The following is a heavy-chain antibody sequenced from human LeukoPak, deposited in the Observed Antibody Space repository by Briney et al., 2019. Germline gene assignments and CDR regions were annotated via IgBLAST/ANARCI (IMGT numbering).Heavy chain of an antibody. CDR1: RFTFSSYA. D-gene: IGHD3-22*01. CDR2: ISYDGSNK. J-gene: IGHJ3*02. Sequence: GGSLRLSCAASRFTFSSYAMHWVRQAPGKGLEWVAVISYDGSNKYYADSVKGRFTISRDNSKNTLYLQMNSLRAEDTAVYYCARDRKFGMIVVVITAPDAFDIWGQGTMVTVSS. CDR3: ARDRKFGMIVVVITAPDAFDI. V-gene: IGHV3-30*04.